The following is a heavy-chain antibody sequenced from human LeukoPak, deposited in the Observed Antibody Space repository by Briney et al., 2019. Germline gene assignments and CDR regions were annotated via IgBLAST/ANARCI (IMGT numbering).Heavy chain of an antibody. Sequence: GGSLRLSCAASGFTFSSYSMNWVRQAPGKWLEWVSSISSSSSYIYYADSVKGRFTISRDNAKNSLYLQMNSLRAEDTAVYYCAREAFTGTYYFDYWGQGTLVTVSS. CDR1: GFTFSSYS. CDR3: AREAFTGTYYFDY. D-gene: IGHD1-1*01. J-gene: IGHJ4*02. V-gene: IGHV3-21*01. CDR2: ISSSSSYI.